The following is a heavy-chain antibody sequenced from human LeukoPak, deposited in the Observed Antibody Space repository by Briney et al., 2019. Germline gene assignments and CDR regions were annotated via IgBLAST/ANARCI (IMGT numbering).Heavy chain of an antibody. V-gene: IGHV3-23*01. CDR2: ISGSGGST. CDR3: AKGGSYGGYFDY. D-gene: IGHD1-26*01. Sequence: PGGSLRLSCTASGFTFSSYAMSWVRQAPGKGLEWVSAISGSGGSTYYADSVKGRFTISRDNSKNTLYLQMNSLRAEDTAVYYCAKGGSYGGYFDYWGQETLVTVSS. CDR1: GFTFSSYA. J-gene: IGHJ4*02.